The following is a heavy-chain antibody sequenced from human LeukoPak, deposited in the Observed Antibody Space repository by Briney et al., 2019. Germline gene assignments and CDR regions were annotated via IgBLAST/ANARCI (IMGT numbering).Heavy chain of an antibody. CDR1: GYTFTSYY. CDR2: INPSGGST. CDR3: ARFRFLEWRVRRAFDP. J-gene: IGHJ5*02. V-gene: IGHV1-46*01. D-gene: IGHD3-3*01. Sequence: GASVKVSCKASGYTFTSYYMHWVRQAPGQGLEWMGIINPSGGSTSYAQKFQGRVTMTRDTSTSTVYMELSSLRSEDTAVYYCARFRFLEWRVRRAFDPWGQGTLVTVSS.